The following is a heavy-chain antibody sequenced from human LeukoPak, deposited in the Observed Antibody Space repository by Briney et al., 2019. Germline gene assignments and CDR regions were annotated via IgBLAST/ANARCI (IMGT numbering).Heavy chain of an antibody. V-gene: IGHV4-39*07. CDR1: GGSISSSSYY. Sequence: PSETLSLTCTVSGGSISSSSYYWGWIRQPPGKGLEWIGSIYYSGSTNYNPSLKSRVTISVDTSKNQFSLKLSSVTAADTAVYYCARRPRYCSGGSAICGAFDIWGQGTMVTVSS. CDR3: ARRPRYCSGGSAICGAFDI. CDR2: IYYSGST. J-gene: IGHJ3*02. D-gene: IGHD2-15*01.